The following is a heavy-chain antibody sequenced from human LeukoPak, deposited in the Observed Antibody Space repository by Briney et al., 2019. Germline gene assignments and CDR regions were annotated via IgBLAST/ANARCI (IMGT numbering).Heavy chain of an antibody. V-gene: IGHV3-21*01. CDR3: ARLHDFWSGSTDNWFDP. D-gene: IGHD3-3*01. Sequence: GGSLRLSCAASGFTFSSYSMNWVRQAPGKGLEGVSSISSSSSYIYYADSVKGRFTISRDNAKNSLYLQMNSLRAEDTAVYYCARLHDFWSGSTDNWFDPWGQGTLVTVSS. CDR1: GFTFSSYS. J-gene: IGHJ5*02. CDR2: ISSSSSYI.